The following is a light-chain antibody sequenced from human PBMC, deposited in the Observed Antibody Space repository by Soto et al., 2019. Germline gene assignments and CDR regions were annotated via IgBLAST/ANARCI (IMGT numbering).Light chain of an antibody. J-gene: IGKJ3*01. CDR1: QSLLHSNGYNY. V-gene: IGKV2-28*01. Sequence: DIVMTQSPLSLPVTPGEPASISCRSSQSLLHSNGYNYLDWYLQKPGQSPQLLIYSGSNRASGVPDRFSGGGSGTDFKLKISRVEAEDVGVYYCMQALQTPLFTFGPGTKVDIK. CDR2: SGS. CDR3: MQALQTPLFT.